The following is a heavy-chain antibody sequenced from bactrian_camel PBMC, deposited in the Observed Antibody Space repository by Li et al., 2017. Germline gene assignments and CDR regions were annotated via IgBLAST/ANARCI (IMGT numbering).Heavy chain of an antibody. D-gene: IGHD6*01. J-gene: IGHJ4*01. CDR3: ATYGEWVAGLDPPPLEVAEYKH. CDR1: GFKFNETA. CDR2: IYSAGINT. V-gene: IGHV3S7*01. Sequence: HVQLVESGGGLVQPGGSLRLSCVGSGFKFNETAMSWIRQNPGKGLEWVSSIYSAGINTYYADSVKGRFTISRDNAENSVYLQISSLKPEDTAVYYCATYGEWVAGLDPPPLEVAEYKHWGLGTQVTVS.